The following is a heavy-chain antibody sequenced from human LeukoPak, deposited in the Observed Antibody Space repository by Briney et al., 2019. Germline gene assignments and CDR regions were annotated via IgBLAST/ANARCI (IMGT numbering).Heavy chain of an antibody. V-gene: IGHV3-49*04. CDR3: TRETRLLWFGDYTNTIDY. Sequence: GGSLRLSCTASGFTFGDYAMSWVRQAPGKGLEWVGFIRSKAYGGTTEYAASVKGRFTISRDDSKSIAYLQMNSLKTEDTAVYYCTRETRLLWFGDYTNTIDYWGQGTLVTVSS. D-gene: IGHD3-10*01. CDR1: GFTFGDYA. CDR2: IRSKAYGGTT. J-gene: IGHJ4*02.